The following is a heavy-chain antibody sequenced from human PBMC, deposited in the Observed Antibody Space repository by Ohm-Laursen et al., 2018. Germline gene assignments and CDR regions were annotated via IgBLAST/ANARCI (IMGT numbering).Heavy chain of an antibody. V-gene: IGHV3-9*01. Sequence: RSLRLSCAASGFTFDDYAMHWVRQAPGKGLEWVSGISWNSGYISYADSVKGRFTISRDNAKNSLYLQMNSLRAEDTAVYYCAKVPTRSLGYSSGWYDYWGQGTLVTVSS. CDR3: AKVPTRSLGYSSGWYDY. D-gene: IGHD6-19*01. CDR1: GFTFDDYA. CDR2: ISWNSGYI. J-gene: IGHJ4*02.